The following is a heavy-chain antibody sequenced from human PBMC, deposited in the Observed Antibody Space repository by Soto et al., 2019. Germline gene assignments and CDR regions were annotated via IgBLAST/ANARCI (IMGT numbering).Heavy chain of an antibody. CDR1: GFTFSSYA. CDR3: AKGPRGQWLVAGNRNFDY. Sequence: EVQLLESGGGLVQPGGSLRLSCAASGFTFSSYAMSWVRQAPGKGLEWVSAISGSGGSTYYADSVKGRFTISRDNSKNTLYLQMNSLRAEDTAVYYCAKGPRGQWLVAGNRNFDYWGQGTLVTVSS. J-gene: IGHJ4*02. CDR2: ISGSGGST. V-gene: IGHV3-23*01. D-gene: IGHD6-19*01.